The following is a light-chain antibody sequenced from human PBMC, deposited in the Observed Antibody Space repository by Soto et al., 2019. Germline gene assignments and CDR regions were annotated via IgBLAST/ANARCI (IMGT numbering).Light chain of an antibody. CDR3: QQYGSPIT. CDR2: GAS. CDR1: QSVSSSY. Sequence: TQSTATLSLSPGERATLSCRASQSVSSSYLAWYQQKPGQAPRLLIYGASSRATGIPDRFSGSGSGTDFTLTISRLEPEDFAVYYCQQYGSPITFGQGTRLEI. J-gene: IGKJ5*01. V-gene: IGKV3-20*01.